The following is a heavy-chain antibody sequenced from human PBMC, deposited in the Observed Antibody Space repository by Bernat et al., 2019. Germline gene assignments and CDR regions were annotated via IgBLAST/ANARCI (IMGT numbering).Heavy chain of an antibody. Sequence: EVQLVESGGGLVQPGGSLRLSCAASGFTFSDYSMNWVRQAPGKGLEWVSYISSSSSAMYNADSVKGRFTISRDNAKNSLYLHMNSLRDEDTAVYYCARIRGASNYDGWGQGTLVTVSS. D-gene: IGHD4-11*01. CDR2: ISSSSSAM. CDR1: GFTFSDYS. V-gene: IGHV3-48*02. CDR3: ARIRGASNYDG. J-gene: IGHJ4*02.